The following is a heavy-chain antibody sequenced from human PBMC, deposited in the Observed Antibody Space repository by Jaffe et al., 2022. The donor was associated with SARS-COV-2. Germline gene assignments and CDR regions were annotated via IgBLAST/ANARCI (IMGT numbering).Heavy chain of an antibody. CDR1: GFSLSNTDMG. CDR2: IFSNDEK. CDR3: ARGGRNSAGNGYFDL. Sequence: QVTLKESGPVLVKPTETLTLTCNVSGFSLSNTDMGVSWIRQPPGKALEWLALIFSNDEKFYSASLKSRLTISKDTSKRHVVLTVTNMDPVDTATYFCARGGRNSAGNGYFDLWGRGTLVTVSS. D-gene: IGHD1-26*01. J-gene: IGHJ2*01. V-gene: IGHV2-26*01.